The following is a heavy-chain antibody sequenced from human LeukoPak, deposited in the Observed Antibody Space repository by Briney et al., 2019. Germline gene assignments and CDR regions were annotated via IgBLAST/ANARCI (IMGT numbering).Heavy chain of an antibody. V-gene: IGHV3-48*01. J-gene: IGHJ4*02. CDR1: GFTFSSYS. CDR3: ARGADSSGYYYGY. D-gene: IGHD3-22*01. CDR2: ISSSSTI. Sequence: GGSLRLSCAASGFTFSSYSMNWVRQAPGKGLEWVSYISSSSTIYYADSVKGRFTISRDNAKNSLYLQMNSLRAEDTAVYYCARGADSSGYYYGYWGQGTLVTVSS.